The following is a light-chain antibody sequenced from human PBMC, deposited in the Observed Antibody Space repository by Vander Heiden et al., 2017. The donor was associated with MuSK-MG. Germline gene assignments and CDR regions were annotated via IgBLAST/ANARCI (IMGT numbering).Light chain of an antibody. Sequence: NLSCRASQSVSSNLAWYQQKPGQAPRLLIYGASTRATGIPARFSGSGYGTEFTLTISSRQSEDFAVYYCQHYNNWPPYTFGQGTKMEIK. V-gene: IGKV3-15*01. CDR3: QHYNNWPPYT. CDR2: GAS. J-gene: IGKJ2*01. CDR1: QSVSSN.